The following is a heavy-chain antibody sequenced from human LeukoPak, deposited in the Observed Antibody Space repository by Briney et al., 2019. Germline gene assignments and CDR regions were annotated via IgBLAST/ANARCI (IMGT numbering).Heavy chain of an antibody. CDR1: GGSISSYY. CDR3: AKYYYDSSGYWNFDY. Sequence: SETLSLTCTVSGGSISSYYWSWIRQPAGKGLEWIGYIYYSGSTNCNPSLKSRVTISVDTSKNQFSLKLSSVTAADTAVYYCAKYYYDSSGYWNFDYWGQGTLVTVSS. CDR2: IYYSGST. V-gene: IGHV4-59*01. D-gene: IGHD3-22*01. J-gene: IGHJ4*02.